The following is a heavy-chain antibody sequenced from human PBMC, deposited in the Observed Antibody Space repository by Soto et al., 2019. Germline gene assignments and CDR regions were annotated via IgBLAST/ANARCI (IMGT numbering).Heavy chain of an antibody. Sequence: GGSLRLSCAASGFTFSSYSMNWVRQAPGKGLEWVSYISSSSSTIYYADSVKGRFTISGDNAKNSLYLQMNSLRDEDTAVYYCARDGKRQWLLTREYFDYWGQGTLVTVSS. J-gene: IGHJ4*02. V-gene: IGHV3-48*02. CDR3: ARDGKRQWLLTREYFDY. D-gene: IGHD6-19*01. CDR1: GFTFSSYS. CDR2: ISSSSSTI.